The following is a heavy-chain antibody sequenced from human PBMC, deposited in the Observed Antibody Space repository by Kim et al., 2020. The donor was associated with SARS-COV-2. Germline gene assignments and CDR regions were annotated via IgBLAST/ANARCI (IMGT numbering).Heavy chain of an antibody. J-gene: IGHJ6*02. Sequence: ASVKVSCKASGYTFTSYGISWVRQAPGQGLEWMGWISAYNGNTNYAQKLQGRVTMTTDTSTSTAYMELRSLRSDDTAVYYCARDDSSGRRLYYYYGMDVWGQGTTVTVSS. D-gene: IGHD3-22*01. CDR1: GYTFTSYG. V-gene: IGHV1-18*01. CDR3: ARDDSSGRRLYYYYGMDV. CDR2: ISAYNGNT.